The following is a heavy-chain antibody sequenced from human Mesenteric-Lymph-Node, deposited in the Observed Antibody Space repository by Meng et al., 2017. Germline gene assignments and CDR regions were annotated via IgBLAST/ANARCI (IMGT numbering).Heavy chain of an antibody. Sequence: SETLSLTCDVSGYSISSGYYWGWIRQPPGKGLEWIGSIYHSGSTYYNLSLKSRVTISVDTSKNQFSLKLSSVTAADTAIYYYAREGAKWIQLWSYWGQGTLVTVSS. CDR2: IYHSGST. V-gene: IGHV4-38-2*02. J-gene: IGHJ4*02. D-gene: IGHD5-18*01. CDR3: AREGAKWIQLWSY. CDR1: GYSISSGYY.